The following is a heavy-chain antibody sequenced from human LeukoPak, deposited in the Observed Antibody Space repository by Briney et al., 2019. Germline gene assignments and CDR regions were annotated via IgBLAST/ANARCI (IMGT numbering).Heavy chain of an antibody. V-gene: IGHV3-30*14. CDR1: GFTFSSYA. Sequence: GRSLRLSCAASGFTFSSYAMYWVRQAPGKGLEWVAVLSSDGSKKYYADSVQGRFTISRDSSKNTLYLQMNRLRAGDTAVYYCARERLRGVAPDYWGQGTLVTVSS. CDR3: ARERLRGVAPDY. CDR2: LSSDGSKK. D-gene: IGHD3-10*01. J-gene: IGHJ4*02.